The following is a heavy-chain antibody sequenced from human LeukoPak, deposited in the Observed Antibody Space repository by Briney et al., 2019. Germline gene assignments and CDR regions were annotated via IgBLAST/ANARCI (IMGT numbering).Heavy chain of an antibody. CDR1: GFTFSSSG. V-gene: IGHV3-30*18. J-gene: IGHJ3*02. Sequence: GGSLRLSCAASGFTFSSSGMHWVRQPPGKGLEWVAGISSAGSNQYHADSVKGRFTISRDNSKNTLYLQMNSLRSEDTAVYYCAKGGSRSSHDAFDIWGQGTMVTVSS. CDR2: ISSAGSNQ. CDR3: AKGGSRSSHDAFDI. D-gene: IGHD6-19*01.